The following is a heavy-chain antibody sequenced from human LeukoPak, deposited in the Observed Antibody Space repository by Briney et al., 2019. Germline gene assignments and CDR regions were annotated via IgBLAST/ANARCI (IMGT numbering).Heavy chain of an antibody. CDR2: IYHSGST. V-gene: IGHV4-30-2*01. CDR3: ARGLAAAGNFGY. Sequence: SQTLSLTCTVSGGSISSGGYYWSWIRQPPGKGLEWIGYIYHSGSTYYNPSLKSRVTISVDRSKNQFSLKLSSVTAADTAVYYCARGLAAAGNFGYWGQGTLVTVSS. J-gene: IGHJ4*02. D-gene: IGHD6-13*01. CDR1: GGSISSGGYY.